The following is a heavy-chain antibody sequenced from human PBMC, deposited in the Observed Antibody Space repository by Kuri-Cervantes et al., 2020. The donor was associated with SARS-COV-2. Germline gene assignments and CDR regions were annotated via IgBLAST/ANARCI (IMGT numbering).Heavy chain of an antibody. J-gene: IGHJ4*02. CDR2: ISHDGKNK. Sequence: GESLKISCAASGFNFSRTDMHWVRQAPGKGLEWVAVISHDGKNKKCIASGKGRFTISRDNAKNSLYLQMKSLRVEDTAIYFCAGSLRLSLATAGGPTPYYFDSWGQGTLVTVSS. V-gene: IGHV3-30*03. CDR3: AGSLRLSLATAGGPTPYYFDS. D-gene: IGHD6-13*01. CDR1: GFNFSRTD.